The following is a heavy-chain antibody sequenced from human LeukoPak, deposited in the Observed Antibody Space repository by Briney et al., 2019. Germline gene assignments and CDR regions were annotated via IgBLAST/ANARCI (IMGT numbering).Heavy chain of an antibody. D-gene: IGHD4-17*01. CDR2: IKQDGSEK. CDR1: GFTFSSYW. J-gene: IGHJ4*02. CDR3: ARDLRSTTPGVDY. Sequence: GGSLRLSCAASGFTFSSYWMSWVRQAPGKGLEWVANIKQDGSEKYYVDSVKGRFTVSRDNAKNSLYLQMNSLRAEDTAVYYCARDLRSTTPGVDYWGQGTLVTVSS. V-gene: IGHV3-7*03.